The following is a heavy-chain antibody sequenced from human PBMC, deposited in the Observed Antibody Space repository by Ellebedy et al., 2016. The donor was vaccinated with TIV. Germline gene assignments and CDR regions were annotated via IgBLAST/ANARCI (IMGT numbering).Heavy chain of an antibody. CDR1: GFTFRSYG. Sequence: GESLKISCAASGFTFRSYGLHWVRQAPGKGLEWLAVISSDGGDKYIVDFVKGRFTISRDSSKNTLYLQMNSLRAEDTAVYYCARAKNYYMDVWGKGTTVTVSS. CDR2: ISSDGGDK. J-gene: IGHJ6*03. CDR3: ARAKNYYMDV. V-gene: IGHV3-30*03.